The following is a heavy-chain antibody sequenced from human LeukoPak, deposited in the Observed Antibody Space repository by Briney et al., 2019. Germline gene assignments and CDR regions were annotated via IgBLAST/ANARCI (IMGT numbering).Heavy chain of an antibody. Sequence: SETLSLTCAVYGGSFSGYYWSWIRQPPGKGLEWIGEINHSGSTNYNPSLKSRVTISVDTSKNQFSLKLSSVTAADTAVYYCARYSYGTGFDYWGQGTLVTVSS. D-gene: IGHD5-18*01. CDR3: ARYSYGTGFDY. CDR1: GGSFSGYY. J-gene: IGHJ4*02. CDR2: INHSGST. V-gene: IGHV4-34*01.